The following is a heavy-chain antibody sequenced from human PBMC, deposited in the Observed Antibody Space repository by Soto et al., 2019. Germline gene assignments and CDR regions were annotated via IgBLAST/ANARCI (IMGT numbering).Heavy chain of an antibody. CDR2: IKSETDGGTT. D-gene: IGHD3-16*01. CDR3: AAMKTY. V-gene: IGHV3-15*07. Sequence: EVQQVESGGGLVKPGGSLRLSCAASGFNFKNAWMNWVRQAPGKGLEWVGRIKSETDGGTTDYAAPVKGRFTISRDDSKRTLFLQMNSLKTEDTGVYYCAAMKTYWGQGTPVTVSS. CDR1: GFNFKNAW. J-gene: IGHJ4*02.